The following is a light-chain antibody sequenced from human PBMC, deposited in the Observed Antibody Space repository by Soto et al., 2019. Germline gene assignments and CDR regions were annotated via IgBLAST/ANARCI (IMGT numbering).Light chain of an antibody. J-gene: IGLJ3*02. V-gene: IGLV1-51*02. CDR1: SSNIGNNY. Sequence: QSVLTQPPSVSAAPGQKVTISCSGTSSNIGNNYGSWYQQFPGAAPKLLIYENNKRPSGIPDRFSGSKSGTSATLGITGLQTGDEADYYCGTWHSSLSTWVFGGGTKLTVL. CDR2: ENN. CDR3: GTWHSSLSTWV.